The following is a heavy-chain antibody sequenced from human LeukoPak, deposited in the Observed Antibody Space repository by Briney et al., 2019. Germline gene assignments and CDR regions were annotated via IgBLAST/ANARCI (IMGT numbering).Heavy chain of an antibody. CDR1: GFTFSSYS. CDR2: ISSSSSYI. Sequence: PGGSLRLSCAASGFTFSSYSMNWVRQAPGKGLEWVSSISSSSSYIYYADSVKGRFAISRDNAKNSLYLQMNSLRAEDTAVYYCARVHAAVGTGDYWGQGTLVTVSS. J-gene: IGHJ4*02. D-gene: IGHD6-13*01. CDR3: ARVHAAVGTGDY. V-gene: IGHV3-21*01.